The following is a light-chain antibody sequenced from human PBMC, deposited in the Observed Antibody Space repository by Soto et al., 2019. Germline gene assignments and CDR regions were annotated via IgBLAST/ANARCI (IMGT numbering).Light chain of an antibody. CDR3: CSYAGSYSWV. CDR1: MRDVGAYNL. J-gene: IGLJ3*02. CDR2: EVR. V-gene: IGLV2-14*01. Sequence: QSVLTQPASVSGSAGQSITISCSGTMRDVGAYNLVSWYQQHPGTAPKLIIYEVRNRPSGISSRFSGSRSGNTASLTISGLEAEDEADYYCCSYAGSYSWVFGGGTKLTVL.